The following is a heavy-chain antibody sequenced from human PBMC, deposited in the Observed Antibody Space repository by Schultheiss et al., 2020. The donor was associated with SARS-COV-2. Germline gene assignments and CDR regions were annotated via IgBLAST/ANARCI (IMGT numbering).Heavy chain of an antibody. V-gene: IGHV4-34*01. Sequence: SETLSLTCTVSGGSISSYYWSWIRQPPGKGLEWIGEINHSGSTNYNPSLKSRVTISVDTSKNQFSLKLSSVTAADTAVYYCATYWGWFDPWGQGTLVTV. D-gene: IGHD3-16*01. J-gene: IGHJ5*02. CDR1: GGSISSYY. CDR2: INHSGST. CDR3: ATYWGWFDP.